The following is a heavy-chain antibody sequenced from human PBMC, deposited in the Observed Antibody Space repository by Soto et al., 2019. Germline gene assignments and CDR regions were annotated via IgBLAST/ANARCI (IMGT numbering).Heavy chain of an antibody. D-gene: IGHD6-19*01. CDR3: ANPNPSRSHTSGWNDWFDP. Sequence: DVQLLESGGGLVQPGGSLRLTCAASGFTLSNYAMSWVRQAPGKGLEWVSVVSGHSRSIYYADSVRGRFTISRDNSKNTLYLQMNSLRVEDTAVYHWANPNPSRSHTSGWNDWFDPWGQGTLVTVSS. V-gene: IGHV3-23*01. CDR2: VSGHSRSI. J-gene: IGHJ5*02. CDR1: GFTLSNYA.